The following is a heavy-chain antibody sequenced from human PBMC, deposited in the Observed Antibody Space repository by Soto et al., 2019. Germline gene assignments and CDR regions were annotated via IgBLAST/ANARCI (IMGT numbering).Heavy chain of an antibody. V-gene: IGHV1-18*01. CDR1: GYTFTSYG. D-gene: IGHD5-12*01. Sequence: QVQLVQSGAEVKKPGASVKVSCKASGYTFTSYGISWVRQAPGQGLEWMGWISAYNGNTNYAQKLQGRVTMTTDTSTSTAYMELRSLRSDDTAVYYCASSYIVATTSGHDAFDIWGQGTMVTVSS. CDR3: ASSYIVATTSGHDAFDI. CDR2: ISAYNGNT. J-gene: IGHJ3*02.